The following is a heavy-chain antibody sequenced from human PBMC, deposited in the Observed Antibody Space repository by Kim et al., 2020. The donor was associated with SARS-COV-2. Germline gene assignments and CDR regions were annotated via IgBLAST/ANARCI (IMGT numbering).Heavy chain of an antibody. V-gene: IGHV3-33*05. CDR3: AREGYYCDSSDYHYYYGMDV. J-gene: IGHJ6*02. CDR2: ISHDGSNK. CDR1: GFTFSSYG. Sequence: GGSLRLSCAASGFTFSSYGMHWVRQAPGKGLEWVAVISHDGSNKYYADSVKGRFTISRDNSKNTLYLQMNSLRAEDTAVYYCAREGYYCDSSDYHYYYGMDVWGQGTTVTVSS. D-gene: IGHD3-22*01.